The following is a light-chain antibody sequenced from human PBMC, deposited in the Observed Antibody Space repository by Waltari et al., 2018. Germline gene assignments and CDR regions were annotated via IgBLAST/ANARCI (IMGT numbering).Light chain of an antibody. Sequence: LTQPPSASGTPGQRVTISCSGSSSSIGSNTVNWYQQLPGTAPKLLIYNSNERPSGVPDRFAGSKSGTSASLAISGLQSEDEADYYCATWDDTLNGHWVFGGGTKLTVL. J-gene: IGLJ3*02. CDR2: NSN. CDR3: ATWDDTLNGHWV. V-gene: IGLV1-44*01. CDR1: SSSIGSNT.